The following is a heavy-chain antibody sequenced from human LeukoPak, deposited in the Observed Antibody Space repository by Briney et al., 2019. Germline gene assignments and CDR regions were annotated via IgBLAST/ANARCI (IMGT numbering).Heavy chain of an antibody. D-gene: IGHD3-10*01. CDR2: INPNSGGT. CDR1: GYTFTGYC. V-gene: IGHV1-2*02. J-gene: IGHJ5*02. Sequence: ASVKVSCKASGYTFTGYCMHWVRQAPGQGLEWMGWINPNSGGTNYAQKFQGRVTMTRDTSISTAYMELSRLRSDDTAVCYCARDYGELWFGELLRNWFDPWGQGTLVTVSS. CDR3: ARDYGELWFGELLRNWFDP.